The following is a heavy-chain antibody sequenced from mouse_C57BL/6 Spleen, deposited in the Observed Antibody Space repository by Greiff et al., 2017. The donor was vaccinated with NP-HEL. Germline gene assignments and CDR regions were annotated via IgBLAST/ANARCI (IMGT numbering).Heavy chain of an antibody. D-gene: IGHD2-5*01. CDR3: ERPLYYSNYAYAMDY. CDR2: IYPGDGDT. V-gene: IGHV1-82*01. Sequence: QVQLQQSGPELVKPGASVKISCKASGYAFSSSWMNWVKQRPGKGLEWIGRIYPGDGDTNYNGKFKGKATLTADKSSSTAYMQLSSLTSEDSAVYFCERPLYYSNYAYAMDYWGQGTSVTVSS. CDR1: GYAFSSSW. J-gene: IGHJ4*01.